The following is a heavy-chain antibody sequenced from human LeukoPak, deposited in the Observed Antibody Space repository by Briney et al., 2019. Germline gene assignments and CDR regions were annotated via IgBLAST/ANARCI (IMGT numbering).Heavy chain of an antibody. Sequence: PGGSLRLSCAASGFTVSSNYMSWVRQAPGKGLEWVSVIYSGGSTYYADALKGRFTISRDNAKNILSLHMNSLRAEDTAVYYCARQPFGPGTYLQYWGQGTLVIVSS. D-gene: IGHD3-10*01. CDR2: IYSGGST. CDR1: GFTVSSNY. J-gene: IGHJ1*01. CDR3: ARQPFGPGTYLQY. V-gene: IGHV3-66*04.